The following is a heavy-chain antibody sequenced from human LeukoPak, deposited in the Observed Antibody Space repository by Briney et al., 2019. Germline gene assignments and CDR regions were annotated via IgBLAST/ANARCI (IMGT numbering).Heavy chain of an antibody. CDR2: ITGGDSAI. CDR3: AKWGDYDVLTGYYVSDY. CDR1: GFTFSNYA. J-gene: IGHJ4*01. V-gene: IGHV3-23*01. D-gene: IGHD3-9*01. Sequence: GASLRLSCAASGFTFSNYAMSWVRQAPGKGLEWVSPITGGDSAIYYADSMKSRFTISRDNSKNTLYLQINRLRAEDTGVYYCAKWGDYDVLTGYYVSDYWGKGTLVTVSS.